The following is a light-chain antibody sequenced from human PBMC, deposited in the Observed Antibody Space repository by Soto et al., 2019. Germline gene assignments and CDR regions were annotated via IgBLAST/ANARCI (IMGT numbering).Light chain of an antibody. Sequence: QSVLTQPPSASATPGQRVTISCSGGSSNIGSNTVNWYQQLPGTAPKLLIHSNNQRPSGVPDRFSGSKSGTSASLAISGLQSGDEADYYCAAGDDSLNGVVFGGGPRLPVL. CDR3: AAGDDSLNGVV. J-gene: IGLJ2*01. V-gene: IGLV1-44*01. CDR1: SSNIGSNT. CDR2: SNN.